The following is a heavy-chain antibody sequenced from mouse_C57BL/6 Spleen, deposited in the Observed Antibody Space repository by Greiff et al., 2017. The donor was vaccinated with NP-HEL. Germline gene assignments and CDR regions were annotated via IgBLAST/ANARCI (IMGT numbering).Heavy chain of an antibody. CDR3: ARTDYALYAMDY. Sequence: VQLQQSGPGLVQPSQSLSITCTVSGFALTSYGVHWVRQSPGKGLEWLGVIWSGGSTDYNAAFISRLSISKDKSKSQVFFKMHSLQADDTAIYYCARTDYALYAMDYWGQGTSVTVSS. D-gene: IGHD2-4*01. CDR2: IWSGGST. V-gene: IGHV2-2*01. J-gene: IGHJ4*01. CDR1: GFALTSYG.